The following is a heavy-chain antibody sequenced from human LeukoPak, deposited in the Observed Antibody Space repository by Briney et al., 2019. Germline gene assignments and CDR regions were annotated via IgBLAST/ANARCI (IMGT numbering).Heavy chain of an antibody. V-gene: IGHV1-8*03. J-gene: IGHJ6*03. Sequence: ASVKVSCKASGYTFTSYDINWVRQATGQGLEWMGWMNPNSGNTGYAQKFQGRVTITRNTSISTAYMELSSLRSEDTAVYYCARGNSVTTIFYYYYYMDVWGKGTMVTVSS. CDR2: MNPNSGNT. D-gene: IGHD3-9*01. CDR1: GYTFTSYD. CDR3: ARGNSVTTIFYYYYYMDV.